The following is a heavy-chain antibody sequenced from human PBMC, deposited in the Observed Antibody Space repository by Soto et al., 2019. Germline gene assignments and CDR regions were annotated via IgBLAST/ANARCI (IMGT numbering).Heavy chain of an antibody. CDR3: AREAHSGSYLGR. D-gene: IGHD1-26*01. CDR1: GFTFSSYS. Sequence: EVQLVESGGGLVKPGGSLRLSCAASGFTFSSYSMNWVRQAPGKGLEWVSSISSSSSYIYYADSVKSRFTITRDNAKNSLYLKMTSLRAEDTAVYYCAREAHSGSYLGRWGQGTLVTVSS. CDR2: ISSSSSYI. J-gene: IGHJ4*02. V-gene: IGHV3-21*01.